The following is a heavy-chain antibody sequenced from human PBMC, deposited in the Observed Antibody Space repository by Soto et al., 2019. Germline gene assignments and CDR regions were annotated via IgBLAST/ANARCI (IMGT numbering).Heavy chain of an antibody. V-gene: IGHV1-2*02. CDR2: INPKSGDT. Sequence: QVQLVQSGAEMKKPGASVKVSCKASGYTFTGYYMHWVRRAPGRGLEWMGWINPKSGDTNCAKKFQGRVTITADESTSTAYMELSSLRSEDTAVYYCARDGGRHSGGIDYWGQGTLVTVSS. D-gene: IGHD1-26*01. CDR3: ARDGGRHSGGIDY. J-gene: IGHJ4*02. CDR1: GYTFTGYY.